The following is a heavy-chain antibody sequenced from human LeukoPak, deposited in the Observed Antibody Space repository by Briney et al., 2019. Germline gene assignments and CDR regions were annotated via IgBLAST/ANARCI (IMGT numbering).Heavy chain of an antibody. CDR2: IYHSGST. J-gene: IGHJ4*02. V-gene: IGHV4-31*03. Sequence: SQTLSLTCTVSGCSISRGGYYWAWIRPHPGKGLEWIGYIYHSGSTYYNPSLKSRVTLSVDTSRSQFALSLSSVTAADTAVYYCARGRYYYDSRRYYKHYYFDHWGQGALVTDSS. CDR1: GCSISRGGYY. CDR3: ARGRYYYDSRRYYKHYYFDH. D-gene: IGHD3-22*01.